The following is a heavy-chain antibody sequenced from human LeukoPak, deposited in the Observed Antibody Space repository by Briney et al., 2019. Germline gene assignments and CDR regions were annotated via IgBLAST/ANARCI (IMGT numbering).Heavy chain of an antibody. CDR3: ARDPSSWLDY. V-gene: IGHV3-48*01. CDR1: GFTFSSYS. CDR2: ISSSSTI. Sequence: PGGSLRLSCAASGFTFSSYSMNWVRQAPGKGLEWVSYISSSSTIYYADSVKGRFTISRDNAKNSLYLQMNSLRAEDTAVYYCARDPSSWLDYWGQGTLVTVSS. J-gene: IGHJ4*02. D-gene: IGHD2-15*01.